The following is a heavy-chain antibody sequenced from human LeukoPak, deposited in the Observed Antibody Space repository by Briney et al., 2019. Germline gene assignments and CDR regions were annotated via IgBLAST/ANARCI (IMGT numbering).Heavy chain of an antibody. Sequence: GGSLRLSCSASGFTFSSYAMSWVRQAPGKGLEWVSTFGERGSSAYYADSVKGRFTISRDNSKNTLYLHMNSLRAEDTAVYYCATSRGYDFDYWGQGTLVTVSS. J-gene: IGHJ4*02. V-gene: IGHV3-23*01. CDR2: FGERGSSA. D-gene: IGHD2-15*01. CDR1: GFTFSSYA. CDR3: ATSRGYDFDY.